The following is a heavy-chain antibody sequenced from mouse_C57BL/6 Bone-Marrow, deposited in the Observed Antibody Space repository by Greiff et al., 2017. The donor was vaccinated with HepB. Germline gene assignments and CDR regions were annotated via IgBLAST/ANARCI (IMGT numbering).Heavy chain of an antibody. J-gene: IGHJ3*01. V-gene: IGHV5-4*01. CDR1: GFTFSSYA. CDR3: ARDITTVVEEAWFAY. CDR2: ISDGGSYT. D-gene: IGHD1-1*01. Sequence: EVKLVESGGGLVKPGGSLKLSCAASGFTFSSYAMSWVRQTPEKRLEWVATISDGGSYTYYPENVKGRFTISRDKAKNNLYLQMSHLKSEDTAMYYCARDITTVVEEAWFAYWGQGTLVTVSA.